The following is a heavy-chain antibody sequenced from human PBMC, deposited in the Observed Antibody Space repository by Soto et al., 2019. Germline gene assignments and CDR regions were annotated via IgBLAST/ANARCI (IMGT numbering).Heavy chain of an antibody. CDR2: ISSGSSYI. Sequence: EVQLVESGGGLVKPGGSLRLSCAASGFTFSSSSMNWVRQAPGKGLEWVSSISSGSSYIYYADSVKGRFTISRDNAKNSLYLQMNSMSAEDTAVYYCARGDPIMRYWGQGTLVTVSS. CDR3: ARGDPIMRY. J-gene: IGHJ4*02. CDR1: GFTFSSSS. V-gene: IGHV3-21*01.